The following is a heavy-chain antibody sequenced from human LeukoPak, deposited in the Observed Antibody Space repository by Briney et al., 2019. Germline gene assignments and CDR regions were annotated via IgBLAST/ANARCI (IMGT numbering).Heavy chain of an antibody. CDR1: GYTFTTYW. D-gene: IGHD3-16*01. Sequence: GESLKISCKGSGYTFTTYWIGWVRQLPGKGLEWMGIIYPDDSDTRYSPSLQGQVTISADKSISTAYLQWSSLKASGTAIYYCVRHRGLTSTDFWGQGTLVTVSS. V-gene: IGHV5-51*01. CDR2: IYPDDSDT. CDR3: VRHRGLTSTDF. J-gene: IGHJ4*02.